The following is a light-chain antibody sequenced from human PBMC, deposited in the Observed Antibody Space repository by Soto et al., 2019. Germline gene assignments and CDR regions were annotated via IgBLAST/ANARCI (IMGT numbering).Light chain of an antibody. Sequence: QSVLTQPASVSGSPGQSITISCTGTSSDVGGYNSVSWYQQHPGKAPKLMIYEVSSRPSGVSNRFSGSKSGNTASLTISGLQAEDEADYYCSSYTSSSTVVFGGGTKVTVL. V-gene: IGLV2-14*01. CDR1: SSDVGGYNS. CDR3: SSYTSSSTVV. CDR2: EVS. J-gene: IGLJ2*01.